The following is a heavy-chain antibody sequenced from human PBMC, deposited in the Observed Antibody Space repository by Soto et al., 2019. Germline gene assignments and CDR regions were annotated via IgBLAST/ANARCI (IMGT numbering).Heavy chain of an antibody. CDR2: IFHSGSS. Sequence: QVQLQESGPGLVKPSETLSVTCTVSGGSVTGFYWSWIRQPPGKGLEWIGYIFHSGSSNYNPSLKSRVHISVDTSKSQISLRLTSVTAADTAVYYCASAPGLVVAHIDYWGQGTLVTVSS. J-gene: IGHJ4*02. CDR3: ASAPGLVVAHIDY. CDR1: GGSVTGFY. V-gene: IGHV4-59*02. D-gene: IGHD6-19*01.